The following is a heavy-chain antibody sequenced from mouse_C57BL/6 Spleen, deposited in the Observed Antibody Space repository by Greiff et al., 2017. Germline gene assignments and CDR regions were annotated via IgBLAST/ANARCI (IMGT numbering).Heavy chain of an antibody. CDR1: GFTFSDYG. V-gene: IGHV5-17*01. Sequence: EVQLQESGGGLVKPGGSLKLSCAASGFTFSDYGMHWVRQAPEKGLEWVAYISSGSSTIYYADTVKGRFTISRDNAKNTLFLQMTSLRSEDTAMYYSARGDGAPHYYAMCTRGQGASDTVSP. D-gene: IGHD1-1*02. J-gene: IGHJ4*01. CDR2: ISSGSSTI. CDR3: ARGDGAPHYYAMCT.